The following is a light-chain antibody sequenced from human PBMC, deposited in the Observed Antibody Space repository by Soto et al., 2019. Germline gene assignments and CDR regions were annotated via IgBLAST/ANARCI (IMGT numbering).Light chain of an antibody. CDR2: ANS. CDR1: SSNIGAGYD. Sequence: QYMLTQPPSVSGAPGERVTISCTWSSSNIGAGYDVHWYQQLPGTAPKLLIYANSNRPAGVPDRFSASKSGTSASLAITGLQAEDEADYYCQSYDSSPSGYVFGTGTKVTVL. J-gene: IGLJ1*01. CDR3: QSYDSSPSGYV. V-gene: IGLV1-40*01.